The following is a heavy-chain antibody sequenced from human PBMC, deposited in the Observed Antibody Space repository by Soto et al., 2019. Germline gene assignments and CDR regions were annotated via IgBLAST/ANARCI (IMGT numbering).Heavy chain of an antibody. Sequence: QVLLVQSGAEVKKPGASVKVSCKASGYTFIGYGFSWVRQAPGQGLEWMGWISAYNGNTNYAQKLQGRVTMTTETSTSTAYLELRRLRSDDTEVYYCERVVLNCTGGSFFPEGYLQHWRQGTLVPASS. D-gene: IGHD2-15*01. V-gene: IGHV1-18*01. J-gene: IGHJ1*01. CDR1: GYTFIGYG. CDR3: ERVVLNCTGGSFFPEGYLQH. CDR2: ISAYNGNT.